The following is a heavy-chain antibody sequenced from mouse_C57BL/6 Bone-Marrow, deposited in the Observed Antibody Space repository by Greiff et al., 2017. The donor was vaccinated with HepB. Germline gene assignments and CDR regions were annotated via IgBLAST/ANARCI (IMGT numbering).Heavy chain of an antibody. CDR1: GFTFTDYY. J-gene: IGHJ2*01. D-gene: IGHD1-1*01. Sequence: CKASGFTFTDYYMSWVRQPPGKALEWLGFIRNKANGYTTEYSASVKGRFTISRDNSQSILYLQMNALRAEDSATYYCARYAYGSLDYWGQGTTLTVSS. V-gene: IGHV7-3*01. CDR2: IRNKANGYTT. CDR3: ARYAYGSLDY.